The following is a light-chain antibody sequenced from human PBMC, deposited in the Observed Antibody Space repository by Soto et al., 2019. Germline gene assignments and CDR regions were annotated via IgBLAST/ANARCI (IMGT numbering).Light chain of an antibody. J-gene: IGKJ3*01. CDR3: QQSFSTPRYT. CDR1: QSISDY. Sequence: DIQMTQSPPSLSASVGDRVTISCRASQSISDYLNWYQQKPGKATKLLIYSASSLQSGVPSRFSGSGSGTDFTLTISSLQPEDVATNYCQQSFSTPRYTFGPGTKVDI. V-gene: IGKV1-39*01. CDR2: SAS.